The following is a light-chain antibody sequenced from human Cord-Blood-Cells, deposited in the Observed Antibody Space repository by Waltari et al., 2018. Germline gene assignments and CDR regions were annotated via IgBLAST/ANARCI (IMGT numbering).Light chain of an antibody. CDR2: EVS. V-gene: IGLV2-23*02. Sequence: QSALTQPSSVSGSPGQSITIPCSGTSSEVGSYTLVSWYQQHHGKAPKRMIYEVSNRPSGVSNHFSGTKSGNTASLTISGLQAEDEADYCCCSYACSSTLVFGGGTKLTVL. CDR1: SSEVGSYTL. J-gene: IGLJ3*02. CDR3: CSYACSSTLV.